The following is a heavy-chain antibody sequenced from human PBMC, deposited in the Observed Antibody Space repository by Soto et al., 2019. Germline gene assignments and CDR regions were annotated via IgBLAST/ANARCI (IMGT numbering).Heavy chain of an antibody. CDR3: TRARGYSYGYFDY. V-gene: IGHV3-33*01. CDR2: IWYDGSNK. CDR1: GFTFSSYG. J-gene: IGHJ4*02. D-gene: IGHD5-18*01. Sequence: QVQLVESGGGVVQPGRSLRLSCAASGFTFSSYGMPWVRQAPGKGLEWVAVIWYDGSNKYYADSVKGRFTISRDNSKNTLYLQMNSLRAEDTAVYYCTRARGYSYGYFDYWGQGTLVTVSS.